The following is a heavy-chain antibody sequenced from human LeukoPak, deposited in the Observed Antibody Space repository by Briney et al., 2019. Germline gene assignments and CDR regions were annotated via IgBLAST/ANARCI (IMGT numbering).Heavy chain of an antibody. Sequence: GSSVKVSCKASGGTFSSYAISWVRQAPGQGLEWMGGIIPIFGTANYAQKFQGRVTITADESTSTAYMELSSLRSEDTAVYYCARVLSVGFLEWFPFDYWGQGTLVTASS. CDR1: GGTFSSYA. V-gene: IGHV1-69*01. CDR3: ARVLSVGFLEWFPFDY. D-gene: IGHD3-3*01. J-gene: IGHJ4*02. CDR2: IIPIFGTA.